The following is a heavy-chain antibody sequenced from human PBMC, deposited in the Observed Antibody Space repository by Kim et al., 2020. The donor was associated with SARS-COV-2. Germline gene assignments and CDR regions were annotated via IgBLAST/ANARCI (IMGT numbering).Heavy chain of an antibody. J-gene: IGHJ4*02. D-gene: IGHD6-19*01. V-gene: IGHV3-30*07. CDR3: ARDSGIAVAGTRYYFDY. Sequence: VKGLLAHARDNSKNTLYLQMNSLGAEDTAVYYCARDSGIAVAGTRYYFDYWGQGTLVTVSS.